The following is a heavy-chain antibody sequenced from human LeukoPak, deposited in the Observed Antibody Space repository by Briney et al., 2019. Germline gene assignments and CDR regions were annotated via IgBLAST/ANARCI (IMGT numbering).Heavy chain of an antibody. CDR3: ARGRLFVY. J-gene: IGHJ4*02. CDR2: INQRGGT. V-gene: IGHV4-34*01. CDR1: GGSFSGYY. Sequence: SETLSLTCNVYGGSFSGYYWSWIRQPPGKGLEWIGEINQRGGTNYNPSLKSRVTLSVDTSKNQFSLKLNSVTAADTAVYYCARGRLFVYWGQGTLVTVSS.